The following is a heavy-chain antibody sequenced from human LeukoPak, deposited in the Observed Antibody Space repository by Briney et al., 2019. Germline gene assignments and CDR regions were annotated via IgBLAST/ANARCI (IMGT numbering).Heavy chain of an antibody. Sequence: PGGSLRLSCAASGFTFSSYEMNWVRKAPGKGLECISYIAGGGNAIYYADSVRGRFTISRDNAKSSLHLQMNSLRAEDTAVYYCARGPYSSSVGTSIDYWGQGTLVTVSS. J-gene: IGHJ4*02. D-gene: IGHD6-13*01. V-gene: IGHV3-48*03. CDR3: ARGPYSSSVGTSIDY. CDR2: IAGGGNAI. CDR1: GFTFSSYE.